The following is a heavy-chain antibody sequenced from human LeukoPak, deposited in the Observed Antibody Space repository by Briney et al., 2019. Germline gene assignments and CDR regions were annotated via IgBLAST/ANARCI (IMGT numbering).Heavy chain of an antibody. D-gene: IGHD1-26*01. J-gene: IGHJ3*02. V-gene: IGHV4-30-4*01. CDR3: ARAPPLYSGSQGRSAFDI. CDR1: GGSISSGDYY. CDR2: IYYSGST. Sequence: SQTLSLTCTVSGGSISSGDYYWSWIRQPPGKGLEWIGYIYYSGSTYYNPSLKSRVTISVDTSKNQFSLKLSSVIAADTAVYYCARAPPLYSGSQGRSAFDIWGQGTMVTVSS.